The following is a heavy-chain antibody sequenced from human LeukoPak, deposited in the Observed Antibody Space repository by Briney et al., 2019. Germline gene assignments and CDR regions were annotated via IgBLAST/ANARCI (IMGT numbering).Heavy chain of an antibody. J-gene: IGHJ4*02. V-gene: IGHV4-34*01. D-gene: IGHD3-22*01. CDR3: ARGRGDSSGYYYFDY. CDR2: INHSGST. Sequence: SETLSLTCAVYGGSFSDYYWSWIRQPPGKGLEWIGEINHSGSTNYNPSLKSRVTISVDTSKNQFSLKLSSVTAADTAVYSCARGRGDSSGYYYFDYWGQGTLVTVSS. CDR1: GGSFSDYY.